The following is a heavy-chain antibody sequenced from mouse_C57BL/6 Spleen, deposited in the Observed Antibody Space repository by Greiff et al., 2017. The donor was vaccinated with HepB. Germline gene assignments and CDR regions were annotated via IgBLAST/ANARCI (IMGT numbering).Heavy chain of an antibody. Sequence: VQLQQPGAELVMPGASVKLSCKASGYTFTSYWMHWVKQRPGQGLEWIGEIDPSDSYTNYNQKFKGKSTLTVDKSSSTAYMQLSSLTSEDSAVYYCASNYGSSRYWYFDVWGTGTTVTVSS. V-gene: IGHV1-69*01. CDR3: ASNYGSSRYWYFDV. D-gene: IGHD1-1*01. CDR2: IDPSDSYT. CDR1: GYTFTSYW. J-gene: IGHJ1*03.